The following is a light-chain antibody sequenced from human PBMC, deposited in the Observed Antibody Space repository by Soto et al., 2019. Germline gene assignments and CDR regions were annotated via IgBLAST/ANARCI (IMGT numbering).Light chain of an antibody. CDR1: QNIRSR. Sequence: DFQMTQSPSTLSASVGDRVTITCRASQNIRSRLAWYQQKPGKAPKLLIYAASSLQSGVPSRFSGSGSGTDFTLTIRSLQPEDFATYYCQQPISFPITFGQGTRLEI. V-gene: IGKV1-12*01. J-gene: IGKJ5*01. CDR2: AAS. CDR3: QQPISFPIT.